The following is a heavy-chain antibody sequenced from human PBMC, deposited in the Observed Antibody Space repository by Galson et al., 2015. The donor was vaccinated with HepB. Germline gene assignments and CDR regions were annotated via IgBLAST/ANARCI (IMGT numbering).Heavy chain of an antibody. D-gene: IGHD6-19*01. J-gene: IGHJ4*02. CDR3: AKGRGWYTGFDS. CDR2: ISGDTYGT. V-gene: IGHV3-23*01. Sequence: SLRLSCAGSGFIFSNYALSWVRQAPGKGLQWVSGISGDTYGTYYADSVKGRFTTSRDNSNSRLYLQMTSVRADDTATYYCAKGRGWYTGFDSWGQGALVTVSS. CDR1: GFIFSNYA.